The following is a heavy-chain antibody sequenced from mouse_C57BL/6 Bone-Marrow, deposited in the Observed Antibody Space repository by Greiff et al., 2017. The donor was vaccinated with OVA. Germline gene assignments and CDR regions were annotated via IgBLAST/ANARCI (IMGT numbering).Heavy chain of an antibody. CDR1: GYSFTGYF. Sequence: VQLQQSGPELVKPGDSVKISCKASGYSFTGYFMNWVMQSHGKSLEWIGRINPYNGDTFYNQKFKGKATLTVDKSSSTAHMELRRLTSEDSAVYYCAILYYGSSPYWYFDVWGTGTTVTVSS. D-gene: IGHD1-1*01. V-gene: IGHV1-20*01. CDR2: INPYNGDT. CDR3: AILYYGSSPYWYFDV. J-gene: IGHJ1*03.